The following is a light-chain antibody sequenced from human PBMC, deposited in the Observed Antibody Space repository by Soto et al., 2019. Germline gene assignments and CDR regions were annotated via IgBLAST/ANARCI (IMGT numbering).Light chain of an antibody. V-gene: IGLV6-57*01. CDR2: EDN. CDR1: GGSIASNY. CDR3: QSFDSSDQV. Sequence: NFMLAQPHSVSESPGKTITISCTRSGGSIASNYVQWFQQRPGRSPTTVIYEDNQRPSGVPDRFSGSIDSSSNSASLTISGLKTEDEATYCCQSFDSSDQVFGGGTKLTVL. J-gene: IGLJ3*02.